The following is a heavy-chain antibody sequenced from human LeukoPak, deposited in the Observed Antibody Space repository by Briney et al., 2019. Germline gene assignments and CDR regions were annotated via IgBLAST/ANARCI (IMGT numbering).Heavy chain of an antibody. CDR1: GGTFSSYA. V-gene: IGHV1-69*05. D-gene: IGHD6-6*01. CDR2: IIPIFGTA. J-gene: IGHJ6*03. Sequence: SVKVSCKASGGTFSSYAISWERQAPGQGLEWMGGIIPIFGTANYAQKFQGRVTITTDESTSTAYMELSSLRSEDTAVYYCARDAHSSFLPGPYYYYYMDVWGKGTTVTVSS. CDR3: ARDAHSSFLPGPYYYYYMDV.